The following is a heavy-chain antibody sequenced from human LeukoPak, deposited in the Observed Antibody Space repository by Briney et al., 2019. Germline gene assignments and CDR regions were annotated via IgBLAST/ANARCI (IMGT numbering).Heavy chain of an antibody. CDR2: ISGRGAVT. CDR3: AKRADDDGDLDY. D-gene: IGHD3-16*01. V-gene: IGHV3-23*01. J-gene: IGHJ4*02. CDR1: GFTFSRHA. Sequence: GGSLRLSCAVSGFTFSRHAMTWVRQAPGKGLEWVSGISGRGAVTYYADSVKGRFTISRDNFKNILSLQMDSLRAEDTAVYYCAKRADDDGDLDYWGQGTLVTVSS.